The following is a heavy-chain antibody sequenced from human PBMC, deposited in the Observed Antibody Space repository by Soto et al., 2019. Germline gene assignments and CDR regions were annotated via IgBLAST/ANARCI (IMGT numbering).Heavy chain of an antibody. CDR2: IYSAGSA. Sequence: EVQLVESGGGLVQPGGSLRLSCAASGFTVSSYYMSRVRQAPGKGLEWVSVIYSAGSADFADSVKGRFTISRDNSKNTLYLQMSSLRAEDTAVYYCARVPSTSYHYFDYWGQGTLVTVSS. V-gene: IGHV3-66*01. CDR3: ARVPSTSYHYFDY. J-gene: IGHJ4*02. CDR1: GFTVSSYY. D-gene: IGHD2-2*01.